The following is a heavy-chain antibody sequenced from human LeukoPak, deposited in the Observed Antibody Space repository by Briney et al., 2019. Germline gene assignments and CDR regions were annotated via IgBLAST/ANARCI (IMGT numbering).Heavy chain of an antibody. V-gene: IGHV3-74*01. D-gene: IGHD2-15*01. CDR3: ARVIGYCSGGSCFNWFDP. Sequence: GGSLRLSRAASGFTFSSYWMHWVRQAPGKGLVWVSRINSDGSSTSYADSVKGRFTISRDNAKNTLYLQMNSLRAEDTAVYYCARVIGYCSGGSCFNWFDPWGQGTLVTVSS. J-gene: IGHJ5*02. CDR1: GFTFSSYW. CDR2: INSDGSST.